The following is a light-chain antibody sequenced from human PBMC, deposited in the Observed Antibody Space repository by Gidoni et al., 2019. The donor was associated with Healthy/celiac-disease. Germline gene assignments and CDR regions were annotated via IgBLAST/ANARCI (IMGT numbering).Light chain of an antibody. J-gene: IGKJ3*01. CDR1: QSISSY. CDR3: QQSYSTPR. V-gene: IGKV1-39*01. Sequence: DIQMTQSPSSLSASVGDRVTITCRASQSISSYLNWYQQKPGKAPKLLIYAASRLQSGVPSRFSGIGSGTDFTLTISSLQPEDFATYYCQQSYSTPRFGPGTKVDIK. CDR2: AAS.